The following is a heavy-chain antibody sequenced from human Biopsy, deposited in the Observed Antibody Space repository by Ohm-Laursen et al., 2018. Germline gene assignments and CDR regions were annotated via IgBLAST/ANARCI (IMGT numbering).Heavy chain of an antibody. CDR3: ATTTMDTSGWYGNYFDS. CDR1: SGSIGSYY. D-gene: IGHD6-19*01. V-gene: IGHV4-59*08. J-gene: IGHJ4*02. Sequence: SDTLSLTCTVSSGSIGSYYWSWIRQPPGKGLEWIGYISYSGNTNYNPSLKSRVTMSVDASKNQFPLKVYSVTAADTAIYYCATTTMDTSGWYGNYFDSWGQGALVTVSS. CDR2: ISYSGNT.